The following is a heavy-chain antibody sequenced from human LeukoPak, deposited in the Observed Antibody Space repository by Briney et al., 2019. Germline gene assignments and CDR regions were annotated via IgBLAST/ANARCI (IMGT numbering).Heavy chain of an antibody. CDR2: ISSSSSYT. D-gene: IGHD3-9*01. Sequence: GGSLRLSCAASGFTVSSSYMSWIRQAPGKGLEWVSYISSSSSYTNYADSVKGRFTISRDNAKNSLCLQMNSLRAEDTAVYYCARYLYDILTGYYPFDYWGQGTLVTVSS. CDR1: GFTVSSSY. CDR3: ARYLYDILTGYYPFDY. V-gene: IGHV3-11*03. J-gene: IGHJ4*02.